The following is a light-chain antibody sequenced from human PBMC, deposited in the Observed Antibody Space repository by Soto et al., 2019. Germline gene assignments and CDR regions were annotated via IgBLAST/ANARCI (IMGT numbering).Light chain of an antibody. J-gene: IGKJ4*01. CDR1: QSVSSY. CDR2: DAS. V-gene: IGKV3-11*01. CDR3: QQCNNWPRT. Sequence: EIVLTQSPATLSLSPGERASLSCRASQSVSSYLAWYQQKPGQAPRLLIYDASNRATGIPARFSGSGSGTDFTLTISSLEPEDFAVYYCQQCNNWPRTFGGGTKVEIK.